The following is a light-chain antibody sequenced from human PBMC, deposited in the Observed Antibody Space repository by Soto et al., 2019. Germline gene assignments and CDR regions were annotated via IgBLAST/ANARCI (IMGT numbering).Light chain of an antibody. Sequence: EVVLTQSPGTLSLSPGERATLFCRASESIKNNYLSWYQQKPGQAPRLLIYGASNRATGSPDRFSGSGSETDFTLTISRLEPEDFALYFCQQYGGSPFTFGQGTKLEI. V-gene: IGKV3-20*01. CDR3: QQYGGSPFT. CDR2: GAS. J-gene: IGKJ2*01. CDR1: ESIKNNY.